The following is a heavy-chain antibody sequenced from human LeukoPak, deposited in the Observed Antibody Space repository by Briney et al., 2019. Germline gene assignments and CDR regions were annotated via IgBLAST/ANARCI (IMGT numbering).Heavy chain of an antibody. CDR3: ARYDSSAFDY. D-gene: IGHD3-22*01. J-gene: IGHJ4*02. V-gene: IGHV3-48*03. CDR2: ISSSGSTI. Sequence: PGGSLRLSCAASGFTFSSYEMNWVRQAPGKGLEWVSYISSSGSTIYYADSVKGRFTISRDNAKNSLYLQMNSLRAEDTAVYYCARYDSSAFDYWGQGTLVTVSS. CDR1: GFTFSSYE.